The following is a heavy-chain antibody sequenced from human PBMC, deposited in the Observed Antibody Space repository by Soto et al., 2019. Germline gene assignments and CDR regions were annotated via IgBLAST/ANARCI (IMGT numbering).Heavy chain of an antibody. CDR2: IYPGDSDT. D-gene: IGHD2-21*02. Sequence: GESLKISCKGSGYSFTSYWYGWVRQMPGKGLEWLGLIYPGDSDTRYSPSFQGQVPISADKSISTAYLQRSSLKASDTAMYYCARSPFVVVTAPFDYWGQGTLVTVSS. CDR1: GYSFTSYW. J-gene: IGHJ4*02. V-gene: IGHV5-51*01. CDR3: ARSPFVVVTAPFDY.